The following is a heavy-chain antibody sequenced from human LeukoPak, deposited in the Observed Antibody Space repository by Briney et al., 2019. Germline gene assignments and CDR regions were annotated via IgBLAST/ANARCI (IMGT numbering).Heavy chain of an antibody. Sequence: SVKVSCKASGGTFSSYAISWVRQAPGQGLEWMGGIIPIFGTANYAQKFQGRVTITADESTSTAYMELSSLRSEDTAVYYCARDIVDFWSGYYTPDAFDIWGQGTMVTVSS. CDR2: IIPIFGTA. V-gene: IGHV1-69*13. CDR1: GGTFSSYA. CDR3: ARDIVDFWSGYYTPDAFDI. J-gene: IGHJ3*02. D-gene: IGHD3-3*01.